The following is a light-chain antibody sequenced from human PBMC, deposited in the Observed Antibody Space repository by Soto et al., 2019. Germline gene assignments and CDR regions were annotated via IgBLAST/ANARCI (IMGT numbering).Light chain of an antibody. Sequence: DIVMTQSPDSLAVSLGERATINCKSSQSVLFSSNNKNYLAWYQQKPGQAPRLLIYGASSRATGIPDRFSGSGSGTDFTLTISRLEPEDFAVYYCQQYDSSPVTFGQGTKVEIK. V-gene: IGKV4-1*01. CDR2: GAS. CDR1: QSVLFSSNNKNY. CDR3: QQYDSSPVT. J-gene: IGKJ1*01.